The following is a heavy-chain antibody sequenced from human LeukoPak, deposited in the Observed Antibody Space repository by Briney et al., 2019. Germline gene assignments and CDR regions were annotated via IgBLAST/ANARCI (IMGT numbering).Heavy chain of an antibody. D-gene: IGHD3-16*02. J-gene: IGHJ4*02. CDR3: ARGHLKYDYVWGSYRYDYFDY. Sequence: SETLSLTXAVYGGSFSGYYWSSIRQPPGKGLEWLGEINHSGSTNYNPSLKSRVTISVDTSKNQFSLKLSSVTAADTAVYYCARGHLKYDYVWGSYRYDYFDYWGQGTLVTVSS. CDR2: INHSGST. CDR1: GGSFSGYY. V-gene: IGHV4-34*01.